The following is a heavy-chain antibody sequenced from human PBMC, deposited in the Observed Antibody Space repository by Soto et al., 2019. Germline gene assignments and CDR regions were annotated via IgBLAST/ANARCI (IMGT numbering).Heavy chain of an antibody. CDR2: IIPIFGTA. CDR3: ARVTSEGITGTRWFDP. CDR1: GGTFSSYA. V-gene: IGHV1-69*01. D-gene: IGHD1-7*01. J-gene: IGHJ5*02. Sequence: QVQLVQSGAEVKKPGSSVKVSCKASGGTFSSYAISWVRQAPGQGLEWMGGIIPIFGTANYAQKFQGRVTITADESTSTAYMELSSLRSEDTAVYYCARVTSEGITGTRWFDPWGQGNLVTVSS.